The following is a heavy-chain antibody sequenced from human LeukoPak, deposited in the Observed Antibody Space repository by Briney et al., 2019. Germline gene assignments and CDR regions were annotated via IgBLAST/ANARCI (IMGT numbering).Heavy chain of an antibody. V-gene: IGHV4-59*01. CDR2: IYYSGST. Sequence: SETLSLTCTVSGGSISSYYWSWIRQPPGKGLEWIGYIYYSGSTNYNPSLKSRVTISVDTSKNQFSLKLSSVTAADTAVYYCARRGSTFGYFDYWGQGTLVIVSS. D-gene: IGHD3-16*01. J-gene: IGHJ4*02. CDR3: ARRGSTFGYFDY. CDR1: GGSISSYY.